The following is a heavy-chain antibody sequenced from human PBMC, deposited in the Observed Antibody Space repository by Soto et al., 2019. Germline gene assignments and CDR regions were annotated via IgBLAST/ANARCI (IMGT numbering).Heavy chain of an antibody. V-gene: IGHV1-69*08. CDR2: IIPVIGTG. CDR1: GGSFSSLS. Sequence: QVQLVQSGAEVKKPGSSVKVSCKASGGSFSSLSINWVRQVPGQGLEWMGRIIPVIGTGNYPQKFQGRVTIIADESTNTVHMELSSLAYEDTAVYACARMVESRWFDPWGQGTPVTVSS. CDR3: ARMVESRWFDP. D-gene: IGHD3-16*01. J-gene: IGHJ5*02.